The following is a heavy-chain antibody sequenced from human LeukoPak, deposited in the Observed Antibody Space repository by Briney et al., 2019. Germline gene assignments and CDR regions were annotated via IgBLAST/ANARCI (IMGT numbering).Heavy chain of an antibody. Sequence: ASVKVSCKASGYTFTSYDINWVRQATGQGLEWMGWMSPNSGNTGYAQKFQGRVTMTRNTSISTAYMELSSLRSEDTAVYYCARLRAAAVSSPYYYGMDVWGQGTTVTVSS. D-gene: IGHD6-13*01. CDR2: MSPNSGNT. CDR3: ARLRAAAVSSPYYYGMDV. V-gene: IGHV1-8*01. CDR1: GYTFTSYD. J-gene: IGHJ6*02.